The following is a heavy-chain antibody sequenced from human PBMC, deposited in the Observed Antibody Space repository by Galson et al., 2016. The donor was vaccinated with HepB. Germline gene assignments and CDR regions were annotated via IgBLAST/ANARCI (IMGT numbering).Heavy chain of an antibody. CDR1: GYAFTTYN. CDR3: VRLVGWLADFDY. D-gene: IGHD6-19*01. CDR2: ISTYNGDT. J-gene: IGHJ4*02. Sequence: SVKVSCKASGYAFTTYNIAWVRQAPGQGLEWMGWISTYNGDTSYLQKFQGRVTMTTDTSTSTAYMELRSLISDDTAVYYCVRLVGWLADFDYWGQGTLVTVSS. V-gene: IGHV1-18*04.